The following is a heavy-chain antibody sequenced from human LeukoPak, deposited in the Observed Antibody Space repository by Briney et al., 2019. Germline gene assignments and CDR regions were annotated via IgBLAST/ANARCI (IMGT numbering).Heavy chain of an antibody. D-gene: IGHD6-13*01. V-gene: IGHV3-15*01. CDR3: TTRHSSSWLDDAFDI. Sequence: SGGSLRLSCAASGFTFSNAWMSWVRQAPGKGLEWVGRIKSKTDGGTTDYAAPVKGRFTISRDDSKNTLYLQMNSLKTEDTAVYYCTTRHSSSWLDDAFDIWGQGTMVTVSS. CDR2: IKSKTDGGTT. CDR1: GFTFSNAW. J-gene: IGHJ3*02.